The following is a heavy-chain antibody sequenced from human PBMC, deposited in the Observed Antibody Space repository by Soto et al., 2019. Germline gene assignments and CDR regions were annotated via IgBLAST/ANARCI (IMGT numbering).Heavy chain of an antibody. D-gene: IGHD1-26*01. CDR2: IHYTGST. Sequence: QVQLQESGPGLVKPSQTLSLTCNVSGGSISSGNYYWSSVRQPPGKGLEWIGYIHYTGSTYYNEAGKRGGSISVETSGNQFSLRLARRTAADTAVYYCVRDFAGSSYYYYGMDVWGQGTTVTVSS. CDR3: VRDFAGSSYYYYGMDV. CDR1: GGSISSGNYY. V-gene: IGHV4-30-4*01. J-gene: IGHJ6*02.